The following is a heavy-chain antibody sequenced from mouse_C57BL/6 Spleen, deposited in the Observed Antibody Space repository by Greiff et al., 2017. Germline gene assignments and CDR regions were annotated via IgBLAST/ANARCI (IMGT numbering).Heavy chain of an antibody. D-gene: IGHD1-1*01. CDR2: IHPNSGST. Sequence: QVQLQQPGAELVKPGASVKLSCKASGYTFTSYWMHWVKQRPGQGLEWIGMIHPNSGSTNYNEKFKSKATLTVDKSSSTAYMQLSSLTSEDSAVYYCARWGGSSLYYFGYWGQGTTLTVSS. J-gene: IGHJ2*01. CDR1: GYTFTSYW. V-gene: IGHV1-64*01. CDR3: ARWGGSSLYYFGY.